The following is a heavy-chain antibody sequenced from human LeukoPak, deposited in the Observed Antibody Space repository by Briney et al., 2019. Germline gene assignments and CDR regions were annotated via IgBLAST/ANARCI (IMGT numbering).Heavy chain of an antibody. Sequence: PGGSLRLSCAASGFTFSSYSMNWVRQAPGKGLEWVSSISSSNTYIYYADSVKGRFTISRDNSKNTLYLQMNSLRAEDTAVYYCASVRRGGYWGQGTLVTVSS. D-gene: IGHD3-10*01. CDR1: GFTFSSYS. J-gene: IGHJ4*02. CDR3: ASVRRGGY. V-gene: IGHV3-21*04. CDR2: ISSSNTYI.